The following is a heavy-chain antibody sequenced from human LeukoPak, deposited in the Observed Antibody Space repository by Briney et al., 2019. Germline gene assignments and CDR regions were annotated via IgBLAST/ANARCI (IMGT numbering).Heavy chain of an antibody. Sequence: SETLSLTCTVSGGSITSSSYYWGWIRQPPGKGLEWIGSIYYTGSTFYNPSLKSRVTISVDTSKNQFSLKLSSVTAADTAVYYCAKEVLGPWGQGTLVTVSS. CDR3: AKEVLGP. J-gene: IGHJ5*02. V-gene: IGHV4-39*07. CDR1: GGSITSSSYY. D-gene: IGHD7-27*01. CDR2: IYYTGST.